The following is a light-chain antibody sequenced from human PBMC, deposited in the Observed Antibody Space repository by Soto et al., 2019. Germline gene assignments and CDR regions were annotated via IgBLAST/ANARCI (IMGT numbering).Light chain of an antibody. CDR2: YDS. CDR1: XIGSKR. CDR3: QVWDITTDHYV. V-gene: IGLV3-21*04. J-gene: IGLJ1*01. Sequence: SYELTQPPSVSVAPEKTARLTCRGXXIGSKRVHWYRQKPGQAPVLVIYYDSDRPSGIPERFSGSNSGNTATLTINRVEAGDEADYYCQVWDITTDHYVFGTGTKLTVL.